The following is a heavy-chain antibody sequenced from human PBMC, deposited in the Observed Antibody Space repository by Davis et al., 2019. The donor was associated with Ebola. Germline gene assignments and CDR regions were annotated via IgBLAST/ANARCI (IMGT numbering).Heavy chain of an antibody. CDR2: IYYSGST. J-gene: IGHJ4*02. D-gene: IGHD4-23*01. CDR3: ARDPLYGGNSPGFDY. V-gene: IGHV4-39*02. Sequence: PSETLSLTCTVSGGSISSSSYYWGWIRQPPGKGLEWIGSIYYSGSTYYNPSLKSRVTISVDTSKNQFSLKLSSVTAADTAVYYCARDPLYGGNSPGFDYWGQGTLVTVSS. CDR1: GGSISSSSYY.